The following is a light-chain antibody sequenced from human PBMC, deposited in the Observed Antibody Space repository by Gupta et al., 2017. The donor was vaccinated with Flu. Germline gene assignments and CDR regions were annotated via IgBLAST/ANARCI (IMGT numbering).Light chain of an antibody. Sequence: AWYQQKPGQAPRLLIYGASSRATGIPDRFSGSGSGTDFSLTISRLEPEDFAVYYCQQYGSFPWTFGQGTKVEIK. J-gene: IGKJ1*01. CDR3: QQYGSFPWT. V-gene: IGKV3-20*01. CDR2: GAS.